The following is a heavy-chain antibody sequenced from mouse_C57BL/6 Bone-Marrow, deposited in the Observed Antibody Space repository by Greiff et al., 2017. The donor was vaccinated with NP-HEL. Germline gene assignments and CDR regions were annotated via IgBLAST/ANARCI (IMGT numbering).Heavy chain of an antibody. V-gene: IGHV5-4*01. CDR3: ASNLLLRSYYFDY. CDR1: GFTFSSYA. D-gene: IGHD1-1*01. Sequence: VQLKESGGGLVKPGGSLKLSCAASGFTFSSYAMSWVRQTPEKRLEWVATISDGGSYTYYPDNVKGRFTISRDNAKNNLYLQMSHLKSEDTAMYYCASNLLLRSYYFDYWGQGTTLTVSS. J-gene: IGHJ2*01. CDR2: ISDGGSYT.